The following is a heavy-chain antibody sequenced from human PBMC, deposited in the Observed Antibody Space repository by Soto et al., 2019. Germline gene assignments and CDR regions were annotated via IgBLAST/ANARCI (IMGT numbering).Heavy chain of an antibody. Sequence: VQLFQSGGGQVQPGGSLRLSCAASGFSFSSYGVGWVRQTPGKGLEWVSVISGNAGRTYYADSVKGRFIISRDNSRDTLSLQMDSLRGEDTAIYYCAKTKGNYCSGGSCYYFDKWGQGVLVTVSS. CDR2: ISGNAGRT. D-gene: IGHD2-15*01. J-gene: IGHJ4*02. V-gene: IGHV3-23*01. CDR1: GFSFSSYG. CDR3: AKTKGNYCSGGSCYYFDK.